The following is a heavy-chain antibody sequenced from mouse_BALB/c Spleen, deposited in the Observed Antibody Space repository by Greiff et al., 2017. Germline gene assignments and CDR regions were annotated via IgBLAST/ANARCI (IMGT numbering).Heavy chain of an antibody. CDR1: GFTFSDYY. J-gene: IGHJ3*01. Sequence: EVHLVESGGGLVKPGGSLKLSCAASGFTFSDYYMYWVRQTPEKRLEWVATISDGGSYTYYPDSVKGRFTISRDNAKNNLYLQMSSLKSEDTAMYYCARGPSWAWFAYWGQGTLVTVSA. CDR3: ARGPSWAWFAY. V-gene: IGHV5-4*02. D-gene: IGHD4-1*01. CDR2: ISDGGSYT.